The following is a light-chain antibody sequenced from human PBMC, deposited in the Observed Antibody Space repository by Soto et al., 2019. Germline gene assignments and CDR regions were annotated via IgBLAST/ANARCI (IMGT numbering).Light chain of an antibody. Sequence: AIQMTQFPASLSASVGDRVTITCQASQGIRDELAWYQQKPGKAPILLIYGASRLESGVPSRFSGSGSGTDFSLTIYSLRPEDSATYFCLQDYNYPRTFGQGTKLQI. V-gene: IGKV1-6*01. J-gene: IGKJ2*01. CDR1: QGIRDE. CDR2: GAS. CDR3: LQDYNYPRT.